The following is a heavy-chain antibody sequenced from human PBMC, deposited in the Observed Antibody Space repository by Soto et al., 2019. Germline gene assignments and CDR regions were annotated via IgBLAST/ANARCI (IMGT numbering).Heavy chain of an antibody. CDR3: ARGYMDSSGHYYGPIY. D-gene: IGHD3-22*01. CDR2: ISSSSDYI. Sequence: AGGSLRLSCAASGFTFRSYSMNWVRQAPGKGLEWVSSISSSSDYIYYADSVKGRVTISRDNAKNSLYLQMKGLRAEDTAVYYCARGYMDSSGHYYGPIYWGQGTLVTVSS. J-gene: IGHJ4*02. V-gene: IGHV3-21*01. CDR1: GFTFRSYS.